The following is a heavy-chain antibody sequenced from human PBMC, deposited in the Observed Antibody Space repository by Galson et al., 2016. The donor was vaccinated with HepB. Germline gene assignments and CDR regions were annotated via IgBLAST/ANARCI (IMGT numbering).Heavy chain of an antibody. J-gene: IGHJ4*02. Sequence: LGLSCAASGFTFSNYGMHWVRQAPGKGLEWVALIWSDGSNPYYADSVKGRFTTSRDNSKNTVQLEMNSLSADDTALYYCAREYYASGTYDSWGAHLFDYWGQGTLVTVSS. D-gene: IGHD3-10*01. CDR1: GFTFSNYG. CDR2: IWSDGSNP. CDR3: AREYYASGTYDSWGAHLFDY. V-gene: IGHV3-33*01.